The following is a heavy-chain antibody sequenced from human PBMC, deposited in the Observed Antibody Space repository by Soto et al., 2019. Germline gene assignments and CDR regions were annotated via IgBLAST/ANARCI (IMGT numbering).Heavy chain of an antibody. CDR1: GGSFSGYY. V-gene: IGHV4-34*01. D-gene: IGHD2-15*01. Sequence: SETLSLTCAVYGGSFSGYYWSWICQPQGKGLEWIGEINHSGSTNYNPSLKSRVTISVDTSKNQFSLKLSSVTAADTAVYYCARSVCSGGSCYLRPNWFDPWGQGTLVTVSS. J-gene: IGHJ5*02. CDR2: INHSGST. CDR3: ARSVCSGGSCYLRPNWFDP.